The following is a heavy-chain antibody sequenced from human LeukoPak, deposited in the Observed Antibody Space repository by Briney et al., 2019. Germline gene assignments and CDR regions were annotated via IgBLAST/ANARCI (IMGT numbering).Heavy chain of an antibody. CDR3: ARGRYSGTTYYFDY. CDR1: GFTFSSYW. D-gene: IGHD5-12*01. Sequence: GGSLRLSCAASGFTFSSYWMSWVRQAPGKGLEWVANIKQDGSEKYYVDSVKGRFTISRDNAKNSLCLQMNSLRAEDTAMYYCARGRYSGTTYYFDYWGQGTLVTVSS. V-gene: IGHV3-7*03. J-gene: IGHJ4*02. CDR2: IKQDGSEK.